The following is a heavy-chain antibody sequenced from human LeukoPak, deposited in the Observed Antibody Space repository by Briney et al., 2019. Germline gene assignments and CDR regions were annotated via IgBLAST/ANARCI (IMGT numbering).Heavy chain of an antibody. CDR3: AKDRQLLDDSSGYYIY. D-gene: IGHD3-22*01. J-gene: IGHJ4*02. Sequence: PGGSLRLSCEASGFTFSSHSMNWVRQAPGKGLEWISYISTSTTTIYYANSVKGRFTISRDNAKKSLYLQMNSLRAEDTAVYYCAKDRQLLDDSSGYYIYWGQGTLVTVSS. CDR1: GFTFSSHS. CDR2: ISTSTTTI. V-gene: IGHV3-48*01.